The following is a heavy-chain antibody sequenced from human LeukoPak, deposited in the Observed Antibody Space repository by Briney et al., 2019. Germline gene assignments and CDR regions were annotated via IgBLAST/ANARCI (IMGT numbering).Heavy chain of an antibody. J-gene: IGHJ4*02. V-gene: IGHV3-21*01. Sequence: PGGSLRLSCAASGFTFSSYSMNWVRQAPGKGLEWVSSISSSSSYIYYADSVKGRFAISRDNAKNSLYLQMNSLRAEDTAVYYCASSIAAADKTDYWGQGTLVTVSS. CDR1: GFTFSSYS. CDR3: ASSIAAADKTDY. CDR2: ISSSSSYI. D-gene: IGHD6-13*01.